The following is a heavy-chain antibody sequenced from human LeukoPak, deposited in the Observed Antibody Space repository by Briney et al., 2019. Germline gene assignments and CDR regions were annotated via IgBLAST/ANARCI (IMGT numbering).Heavy chain of an antibody. D-gene: IGHD3-22*01. J-gene: IGHJ4*02. CDR1: GGSISSYY. CDR3: AHYYDSRGYYLGY. CDR2: MLYSGST. V-gene: IGHV4-59*04. Sequence: SETLSLTCTVSGGSISSYYWSWIRQPPGKGLEWIGSMLYSGSTYYKPSLKSRVTMSVDTSKNQFSLKLSSVTAADTAVYYCAHYYDSRGYYLGYWGQGTLVTVSS.